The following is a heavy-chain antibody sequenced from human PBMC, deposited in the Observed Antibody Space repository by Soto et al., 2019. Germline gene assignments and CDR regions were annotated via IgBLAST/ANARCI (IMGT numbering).Heavy chain of an antibody. CDR2: IYHSGST. V-gene: IGHV4-38-2*01. CDR3: ARVRIAVAGRIGEVVDY. Sequence: PSETLSLTCAVSGYSISSGYYWGWIRQPPGKGLEWIGSIYHSGSTYYNPSLKSRVTISVDTSKNQFSLKLSSVTAADTAVYYCARVRIAVAGRIGEVVDYWGQGTLVTVSS. CDR1: GYSISSGYY. D-gene: IGHD6-19*01. J-gene: IGHJ4*02.